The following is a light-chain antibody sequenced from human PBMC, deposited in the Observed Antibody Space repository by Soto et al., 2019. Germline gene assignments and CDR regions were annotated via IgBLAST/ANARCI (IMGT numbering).Light chain of an antibody. CDR1: SSDVGGYNY. V-gene: IGLV2-14*01. J-gene: IGLJ3*02. Sequence: QSALTQPASVSGSPGQSITISCTGTSSDVGGYNYVSWFQQHPGESPKLLIYEGSNRPSGVSNRFSASKSDNTASLTLSGLQGEDEADYYCSSYTTSNTWVFGGGTKLTVL. CDR3: SSYTTSNTWV. CDR2: EGS.